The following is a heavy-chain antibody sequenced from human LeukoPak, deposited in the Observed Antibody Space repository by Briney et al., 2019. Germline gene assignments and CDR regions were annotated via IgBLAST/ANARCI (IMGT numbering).Heavy chain of an antibody. D-gene: IGHD1-26*01. Sequence: SETLSLTCTVSGGSISSYYWSWIRQPPGKGLEWIGEINHSGSTNYNPSLKSRVTISVDTSKNQFSLKLSSVTAADTAVYLCAREIFSGTYGDGKYFDLWGRGTLVTVSS. CDR3: AREIFSGTYGDGKYFDL. J-gene: IGHJ2*01. V-gene: IGHV4-34*01. CDR2: INHSGST. CDR1: GGSISSYY.